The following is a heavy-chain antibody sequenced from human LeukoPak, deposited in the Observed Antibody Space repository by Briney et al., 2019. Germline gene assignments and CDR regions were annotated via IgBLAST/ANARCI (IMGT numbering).Heavy chain of an antibody. CDR3: AKDDLYYDSSGYYLLDY. Sequence: GGSLRLSCAASGFTFSSYAMSWVRQAPGKGLEWVSAISGSGGSTYYADSVKGRFTISRDNSKNTLYLQMNSLRAEDTAVYYCAKDDLYYDSSGYYLLDYWGQGTLVTVSS. D-gene: IGHD3-22*01. CDR2: ISGSGGST. J-gene: IGHJ4*02. CDR1: GFTFSSYA. V-gene: IGHV3-23*01.